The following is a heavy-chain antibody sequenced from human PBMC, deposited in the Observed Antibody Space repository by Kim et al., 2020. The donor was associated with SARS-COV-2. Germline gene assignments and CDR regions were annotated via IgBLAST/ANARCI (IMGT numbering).Heavy chain of an antibody. J-gene: IGHJ5*02. Sequence: SVKVSCKASGGTFSSYAISWVRQAPGQGLEWMGGIIPIFGTANYAQKFQGRVTITADESTSTAYMELSSLRSEDTAVYYCARDRTPEYCSGGSCYFVSWFDPWGQGTLVTVSS. CDR1: GGTFSSYA. V-gene: IGHV1-69*13. CDR3: ARDRTPEYCSGGSCYFVSWFDP. D-gene: IGHD2-15*01. CDR2: IIPIFGTA.